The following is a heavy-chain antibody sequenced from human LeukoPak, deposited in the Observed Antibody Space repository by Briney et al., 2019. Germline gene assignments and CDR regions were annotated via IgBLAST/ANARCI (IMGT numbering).Heavy chain of an antibody. CDR2: FDPEDGEK. D-gene: IGHD1-26*01. J-gene: IGHJ4*02. CDR1: GHTLTALF. Sequence: GASVKVSCKVSGHTLTALFMHWVRQAPGKGLEWMGGFDPEDGEKVYAQRFQGRVAMTEDRSTDTAYLELRSLRSEDTATYYCATWYGGNYYFDYWGQGTLVTVSS. V-gene: IGHV1-24*01. CDR3: ATWYGGNYYFDY.